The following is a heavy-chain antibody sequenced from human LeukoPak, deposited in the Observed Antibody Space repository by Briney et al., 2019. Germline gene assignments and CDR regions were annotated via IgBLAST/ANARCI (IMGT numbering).Heavy chain of an antibody. Sequence: PSETLSLTCTVSGVSISSSSYYWGWIRQPPGKGLEWIVSIYHSGSTYYNPSLKSRVTISVDTSKNQFSLKLSSVTAADTAVYYCARTPQDYYYYMDVWGKGTTVTVSS. CDR3: ARTPQDYYYYMDV. J-gene: IGHJ6*03. CDR2: IYHSGST. CDR1: GVSISSSSYY. V-gene: IGHV4-39*07.